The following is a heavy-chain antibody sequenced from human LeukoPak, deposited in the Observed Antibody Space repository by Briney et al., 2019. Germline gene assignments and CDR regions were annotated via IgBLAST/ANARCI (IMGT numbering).Heavy chain of an antibody. CDR3: ARGRWNLIDY. J-gene: IGHJ4*02. D-gene: IGHD4-23*01. Sequence: GGSLRLSCAASGFTFSSYAMSWVRQAPGEGLEWVSVISGSGGSTYYADSVKGRFTISRDNSKNTLYLQMNSLRAEDTAVYYCARGRWNLIDYWGQGTLVTVSS. CDR2: ISGSGGST. CDR1: GFTFSSYA. V-gene: IGHV3-23*01.